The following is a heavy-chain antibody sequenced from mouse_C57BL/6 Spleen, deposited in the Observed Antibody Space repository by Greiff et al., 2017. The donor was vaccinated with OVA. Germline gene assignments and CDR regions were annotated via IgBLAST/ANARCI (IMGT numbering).Heavy chain of an antibody. CDR1: GYTFTDYY. Sequence: EVKLQQSGPELVKPGASVKLSCKASGYTFTDYYMNWVKQSHGKSLEWIGDINPNNGGTSYNQKFKGKATLTVDKSSSTAYMELRSLTSEDSAVYYCSRYYYGSSYAAYWGQGTLVTVSA. J-gene: IGHJ3*01. CDR2: INPNNGGT. V-gene: IGHV1-26*01. CDR3: SRYYYGSSYAAY. D-gene: IGHD1-1*01.